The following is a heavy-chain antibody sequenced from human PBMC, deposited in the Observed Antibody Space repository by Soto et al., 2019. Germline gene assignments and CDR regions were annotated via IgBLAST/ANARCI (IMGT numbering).Heavy chain of an antibody. D-gene: IGHD4-17*01. CDR2: VYYRGRS. CDR1: GGSVTNSSYY. V-gene: IGHV4-39*01. Sequence: SETLSLTCTVSGGSVTNSSYYWGWIRQSPGKGLEWIGSVYYRGRSYSKSSVKSRVTISVDTSKNRFSLSLNSVTASDTAVYFCLSQRTTVPTQACFDYWGPGALVTVSS. CDR3: LSQRTTVPTQACFDY. J-gene: IGHJ4*02.